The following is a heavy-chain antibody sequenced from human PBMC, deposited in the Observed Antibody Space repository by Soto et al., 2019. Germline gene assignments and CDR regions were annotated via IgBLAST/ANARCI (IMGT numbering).Heavy chain of an antibody. CDR1: GFTFSSYG. J-gene: IGHJ5*02. Sequence: SLRLSCAASGFTFSSYGMHWVRQAPGKGLEWVAVISYDGSNKYYADSVKGRFTISRDNSKNTLYLQMNSLRAEDTAVYYCAKDLGYSSSSDWFDPWGQGTLVTVSS. CDR2: ISYDGSNK. D-gene: IGHD6-6*01. V-gene: IGHV3-30*18. CDR3: AKDLGYSSSSDWFDP.